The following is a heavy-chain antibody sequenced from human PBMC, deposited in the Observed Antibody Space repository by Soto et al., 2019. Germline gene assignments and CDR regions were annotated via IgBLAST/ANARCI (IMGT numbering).Heavy chain of an antibody. V-gene: IGHV4-34*01. CDR2: INHSRST. Sequence: SETLSLTSAVYGGSFSGYYWSWIRQPPGKGQEWIGEINHSRSTNYNPSLKSQITITIDTSKNQFSLKLGSVTAADTAVYYCARGEVGTWCCSSTSCYGYYYYYYMDVWGKGTTVTVSS. J-gene: IGHJ6*03. CDR3: ARGEVGTWCCSSTSCYGYYYYYYMDV. D-gene: IGHD2-2*01. CDR1: GGSFSGYY.